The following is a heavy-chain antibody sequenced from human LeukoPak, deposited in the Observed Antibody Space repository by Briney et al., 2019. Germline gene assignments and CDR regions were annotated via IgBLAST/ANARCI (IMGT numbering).Heavy chain of an antibody. J-gene: IGHJ4*02. D-gene: IGHD2-21*02. Sequence: SVKVSCKASGGTFSSYAISWVRQAPGQGLEWMGGIIPIFGTANYAQKFLGRVTITTDESTSTAYMELSSLRSEDTAVYYCATGTYCSSTLVAYCGGDCCPHDYWGQGTLVTVSS. V-gene: IGHV1-69*05. CDR1: GGTFSSYA. CDR2: IIPIFGTA. CDR3: ATGTYCSSTLVAYCGGDCCPHDY.